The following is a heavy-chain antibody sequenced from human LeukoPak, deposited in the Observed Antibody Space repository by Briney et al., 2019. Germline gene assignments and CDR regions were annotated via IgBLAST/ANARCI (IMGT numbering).Heavy chain of an antibody. D-gene: IGHD6-19*01. CDR2: ISSSGNNI. CDR1: GFTFSDYY. J-gene: IGHJ4*02. Sequence: PGGSLRLSCAAYGFTFSDYYMSWFRLAPGKGLEWVSYISSSGNNIYYADSVKGRFTISRDNAKNSLYLQMSSLRAEDTAVYYCARKTIVVATPTEYWGQGTLVTVSS. V-gene: IGHV3-11*01. CDR3: ARKTIVVATPTEY.